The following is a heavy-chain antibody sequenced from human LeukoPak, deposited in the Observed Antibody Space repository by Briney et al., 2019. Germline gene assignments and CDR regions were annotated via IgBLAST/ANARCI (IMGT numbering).Heavy chain of an antibody. CDR2: INHSGST. CDR1: GGSFSGYY. J-gene: IGHJ4*02. V-gene: IGHV4-34*01. CDR3: ARGQYDFWSGYSPFDY. D-gene: IGHD3-3*01. Sequence: SETLSLTCAVYGGSFSGYYWSWIRQPPGKGLEWIGEINHSGSTNYNPSLKRRVTISVDTSKNQFSLKLSSVSAADTAVYYCARGQYDFWSGYSPFDYRGQGTLVTVSS.